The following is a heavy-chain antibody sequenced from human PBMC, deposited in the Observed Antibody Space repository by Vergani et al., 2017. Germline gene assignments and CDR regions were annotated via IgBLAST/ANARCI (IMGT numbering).Heavy chain of an antibody. CDR2: ISYEGSNK. D-gene: IGHD2-21*02. V-gene: IGHV3-30*18. Sequence: QVQLVESGGGVVQPGRSLRLSCAASGFTFSSYGMHWVRPAPGKGLEWVAVISYEGSNKYYADSVKGRFTISRDNSKNTLYLQMNSLRAEDTAVYYCAKDSPPHYCGGDCYQKGGFDYWGQGTLVTVSS. J-gene: IGHJ4*02. CDR1: GFTFSSYG. CDR3: AKDSPPHYCGGDCYQKGGFDY.